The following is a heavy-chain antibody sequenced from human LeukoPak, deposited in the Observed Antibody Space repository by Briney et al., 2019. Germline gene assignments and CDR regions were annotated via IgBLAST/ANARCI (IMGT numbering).Heavy chain of an antibody. V-gene: IGHV3-48*04. J-gene: IGHJ3*02. CDR1: GFTFSSYA. CDR2: ISSSGSTI. Sequence: GGSLRLSCAASGFTFSSYAMSWVRQAPGKGLEWVSYISSSGSTIYYADSVKGRFTISRDNAKNSLYLQMNSLRAEDTAVYYCARDSGSYSDAFDIWGQGTMVTVSS. CDR3: ARDSGSYSDAFDI. D-gene: IGHD1-26*01.